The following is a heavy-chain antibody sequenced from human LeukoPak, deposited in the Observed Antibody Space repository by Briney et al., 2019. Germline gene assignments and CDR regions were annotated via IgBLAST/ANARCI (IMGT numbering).Heavy chain of an antibody. Sequence: PGGSLRLSCAASGFTFSSYAMSWVRQAPGKGLEWVSAISGSGGSTYYADSVKGRFTISRDNSKNTLYLQLNSLRAEDTAVYYCAKDTRDGYNPGDYWGQGTLVTVSS. J-gene: IGHJ4*02. V-gene: IGHV3-23*01. CDR3: AKDTRDGYNPGDY. CDR2: ISGSGGST. CDR1: GFTFSSYA. D-gene: IGHD5-24*01.